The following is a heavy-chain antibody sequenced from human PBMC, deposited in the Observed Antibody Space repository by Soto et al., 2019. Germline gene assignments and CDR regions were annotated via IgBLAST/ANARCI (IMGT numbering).Heavy chain of an antibody. J-gene: IGHJ4*02. CDR2: IRGSGGYT. Sequence: EVQLLESGGGLVQPGGSLRLSCAASGITFSSYAMSWVRQAPGKGLEWVSTIRGSGGYTYNADSVKGRFTISRDNSKNTLYLQMNSLRAEDTAVYYCATHLRGGYNYYFDYWGQGTLVTVSS. V-gene: IGHV3-23*01. D-gene: IGHD5-12*01. CDR3: ATHLRGGYNYYFDY. CDR1: GITFSSYA.